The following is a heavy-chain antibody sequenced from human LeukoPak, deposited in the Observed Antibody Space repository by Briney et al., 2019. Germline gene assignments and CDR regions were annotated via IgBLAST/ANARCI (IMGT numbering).Heavy chain of an antibody. V-gene: IGHV3-23*01. J-gene: IGHJ4*02. CDR3: AKLHTYYYDSSGYYPPTFDY. Sequence: GGSLRLSCAASGFTFSSYAMSWVRQAPGKGLEWVSAISGSGGSTYYADSVKGRFTISRDISKNTLYLQMNSLRAEDTAVYYCAKLHTYYYDSSGYYPPTFDYWGQGTLVTVSS. CDR2: ISGSGGST. D-gene: IGHD3-22*01. CDR1: GFTFSSYA.